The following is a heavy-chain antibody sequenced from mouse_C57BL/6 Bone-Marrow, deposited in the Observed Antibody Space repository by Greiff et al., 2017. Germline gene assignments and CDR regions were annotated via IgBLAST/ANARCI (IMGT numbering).Heavy chain of an antibody. J-gene: IGHJ1*03. V-gene: IGHV5-6*02. CDR3: ARRGNYAYWYFDV. CDR1: GLTFSSYG. Sequence: EVKLMESGGDLVKPGGSLKLSCAASGLTFSSYGMSWVRQTPDKRLEWVATISSGGSYTYYPDSVKGRFTISRDNAKNTLYLQMSSLKSEDTAMYYCARRGNYAYWYFDVWGTGTTVTVSS. CDR2: ISSGGSYT. D-gene: IGHD2-1*01.